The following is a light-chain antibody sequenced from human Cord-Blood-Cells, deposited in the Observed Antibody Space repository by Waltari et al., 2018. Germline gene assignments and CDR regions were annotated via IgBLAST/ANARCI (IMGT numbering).Light chain of an antibody. CDR3: SSYTSSSTYV. CDR1: SSDVGGYNY. V-gene: IGLV2-14*01. Sequence: QSALTQPASVSGSPGQSITISCTGTSSDVGGYNYVSWYQQHPGKAPKLRIYEVSNRPSGVSNRCSGSKSGNTASLTISVLQAEDEADYYCSSYTSSSTYVFGTGTKVTVL. J-gene: IGLJ1*01. CDR2: EVS.